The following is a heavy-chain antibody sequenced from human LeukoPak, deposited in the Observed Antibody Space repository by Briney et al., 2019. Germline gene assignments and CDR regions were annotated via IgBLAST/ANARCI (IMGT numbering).Heavy chain of an antibody. CDR1: GFTFSDYS. J-gene: IGHJ4*02. V-gene: IGHV3-21*01. Sequence: GGSLRLSCAASGFTFSDYSMNWVRQAPGKGLEWVSSISSRSSYIYYTDSLKGRFTISRDNAKNSLYLQMNSLRAEDTAVYYCARGSDYTHWGQGTLVTVSS. D-gene: IGHD2-2*02. CDR2: ISSRSSYI. CDR3: ARGSDYTH.